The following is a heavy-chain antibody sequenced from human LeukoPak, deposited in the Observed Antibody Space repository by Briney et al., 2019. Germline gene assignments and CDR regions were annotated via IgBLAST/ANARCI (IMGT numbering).Heavy chain of an antibody. J-gene: IGHJ3*02. CDR2: ISGSGGST. V-gene: IGHV3-23*01. CDR3: ANYGSSGYYTRGAFDI. D-gene: IGHD3-22*01. CDR1: GFTFSSYA. Sequence: GGSLRLSCAASGFTFSSYAMSWVRQAPGKGLEWVSAISGSGGSTYYADSVKGRFTISRDNSKNTLYLQMNSLRAEDTAVYYCANYGSSGYYTRGAFDIWGQGTMVTVSS.